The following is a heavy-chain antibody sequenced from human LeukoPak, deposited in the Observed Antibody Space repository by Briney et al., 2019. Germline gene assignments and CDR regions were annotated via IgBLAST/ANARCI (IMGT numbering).Heavy chain of an antibody. D-gene: IGHD5-18*01. Sequence: GGSLRLSCAASGFTFSSYAMSWVHQAPGKGLEWVSAISGSGGSTYYADSVKGRFTISRDNSKNTLYLQMNSLRAEDTAVYYCAKSLGGGTALDYWGQGTLVTVSS. CDR1: GFTFSSYA. J-gene: IGHJ4*02. V-gene: IGHV3-23*01. CDR3: AKSLGGGTALDY. CDR2: ISGSGGST.